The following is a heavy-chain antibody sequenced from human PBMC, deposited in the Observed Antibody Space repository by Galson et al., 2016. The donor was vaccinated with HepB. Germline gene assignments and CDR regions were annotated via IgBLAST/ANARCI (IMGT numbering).Heavy chain of an antibody. CDR2: INTGDSET. CDR3: AASSGWLSEY. Sequence: QSGAEVKKPGESLKISCKASGYSFTTYWIGWVRQMPGKGLEWMGIINTGDSETRYSPSFQGQVTISADKSIGTAYLQWRSLKASDSAMYYCAASSGWLSEYWGQGTLLTVSS. V-gene: IGHV5-51*01. D-gene: IGHD6-19*01. CDR1: GYSFTTYW. J-gene: IGHJ4*02.